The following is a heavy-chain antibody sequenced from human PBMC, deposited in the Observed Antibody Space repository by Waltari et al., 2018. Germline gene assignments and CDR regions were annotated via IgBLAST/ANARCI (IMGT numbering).Heavy chain of an antibody. CDR1: GFPFSTYW. CDR3: VRDRDSGWPFDY. V-gene: IGHV3-74*01. J-gene: IGHJ4*02. CDR2: INSDGSST. Sequence: VQLVVSGGGLVQPGGSLRLSCAASGFPFSTYWTQWVRQPPGKGLVWVSRINSDGSSTSDADSVKSRFTISRDHAKNTVYLQMNSLRAEDTAVYYCVRDRDSGWPFDYWGQGTLVTVSS. D-gene: IGHD6-19*01.